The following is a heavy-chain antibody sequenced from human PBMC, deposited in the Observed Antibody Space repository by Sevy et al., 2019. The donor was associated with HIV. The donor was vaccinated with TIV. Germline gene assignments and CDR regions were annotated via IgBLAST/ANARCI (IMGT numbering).Heavy chain of an antibody. D-gene: IGHD2-2*01. CDR2: ISYDGSNK. Sequence: GGSLRLSCAASGFTFSSYAMHWVRQAPGKGLEGVAVISYDGSNKYYADSVKGRFTISRDNSKNTLYLQMNSLRAEDTAAHYLAREIRVVVPAAIEGPTYYYPYGMDVWGQGTTVTVSS. CDR3: AREIRVVVPAAIEGPTYYYPYGMDV. CDR1: GFTFSSYA. J-gene: IGHJ6*02. V-gene: IGHV3-30-3*01.